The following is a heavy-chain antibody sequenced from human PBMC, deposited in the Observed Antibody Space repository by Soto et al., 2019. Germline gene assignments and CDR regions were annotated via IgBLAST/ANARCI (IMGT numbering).Heavy chain of an antibody. CDR2: MHPNSGNT. V-gene: IGHV1-8*01. CDR3: AREVVGAPPGSYYYYGMDV. CDR1: GYTFTSYD. J-gene: IGHJ6*02. Sequence: QVQLVQSGAEVKKPGASVKVSCKVSGYTFTSYDINWVRQATGQGLEWMGWMHPNSGNTGYAQKFQGRVTMTRDTSMSTAYMELSSLRSEVTAVYYCAREVVGAPPGSYYYYGMDVWGQGTTVTVSS. D-gene: IGHD1-26*01.